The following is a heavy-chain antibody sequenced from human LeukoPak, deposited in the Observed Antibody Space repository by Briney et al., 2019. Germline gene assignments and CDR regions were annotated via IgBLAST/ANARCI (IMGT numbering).Heavy chain of an antibody. CDR3: ARSTFGGNCNFDY. V-gene: IGHV1-8*03. CDR1: GYSFTNYD. Sequence: ASVKVSCKASGYSFTNYDINWVRQATGQGLEWMGWMNPNSGDTGYAQNFQGGVTFTRDTSITTAYMELSSLRSEDTAVYYCARSTFGGNCNFDYWGQGTLVTVSS. J-gene: IGHJ4*02. D-gene: IGHD3-16*01. CDR2: MNPNSGDT.